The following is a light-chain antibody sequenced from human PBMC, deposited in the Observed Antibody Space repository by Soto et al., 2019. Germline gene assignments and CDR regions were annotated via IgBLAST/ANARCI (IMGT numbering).Light chain of an antibody. J-gene: IGKJ3*01. CDR1: QTISSNF. CDR2: GAY. CDR3: LQDDDSPFT. Sequence: EIVLKKCPGALALSPGERATLSCRASQTISSNFLAWYQHKPGQAPRLLIYGAYTTATGIPDRLRGSGSGTEFTLTIARLEPEGFAVYFCLQDDDSPFTVGLGTIVDS. V-gene: IGKV3-20*01.